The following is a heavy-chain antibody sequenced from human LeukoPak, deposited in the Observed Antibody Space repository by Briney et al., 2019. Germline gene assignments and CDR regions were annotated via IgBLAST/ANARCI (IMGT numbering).Heavy chain of an antibody. CDR3: ARDLLGYCSSTSCYTSDYVDV. J-gene: IGHJ6*03. V-gene: IGHV3-74*01. Sequence: GGSLRLSCAASGITLSNYWMHWVRQAPGKGLVWVSRINSDGSSITYADSVKGRFTISRDNAKNSLYLQMDSLRAEDTAVYYCARDLLGYCSSTSCYTSDYVDVWGKGTTVTVSS. CDR2: INSDGSSI. D-gene: IGHD2-2*02. CDR1: GITLSNYW.